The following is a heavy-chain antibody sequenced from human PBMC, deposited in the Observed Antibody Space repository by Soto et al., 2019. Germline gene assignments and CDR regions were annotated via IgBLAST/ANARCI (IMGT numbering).Heavy chain of an antibody. V-gene: IGHV1-3*01. D-gene: IGHD6-13*01. CDR3: ARDRYSSSWYVGAFDY. CDR2: INAGNGNT. CDR1: GNTFTSYC. J-gene: IGHJ4*01. Sequence: ASVEVSCKASGNTFTSYCVYWVRQAPGQGLEWMGWINAGNGNTRYSQKFQDRVTITRDTSASTVYMELSSLRSEDTAVYYCARDRYSSSWYVGAFDYWG.